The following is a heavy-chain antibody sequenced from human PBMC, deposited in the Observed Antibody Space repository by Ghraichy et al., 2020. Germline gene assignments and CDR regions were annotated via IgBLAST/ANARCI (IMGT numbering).Heavy chain of an antibody. V-gene: IGHV4-39*01. Sequence: SETLSLICSVSGGSIDYSSSYYWGWIRQSPEKGLEWIGSIFYLGSTYYNPSLKSRVTVSVDRSKNKASLRLTSVTAADTAVYYCARHNMAAAERYYFDSWGQGTLVTVSA. J-gene: IGHJ4*02. D-gene: IGHD6-13*01. CDR1: GGSIDYSSSYY. CDR3: ARHNMAAAERYYFDS. CDR2: IFYLGST.